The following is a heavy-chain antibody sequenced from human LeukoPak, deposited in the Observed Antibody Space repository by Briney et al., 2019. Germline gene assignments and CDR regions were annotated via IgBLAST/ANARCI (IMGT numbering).Heavy chain of an antibody. J-gene: IGHJ5*02. Sequence: ASVKVSCKASGYTFTIYGISWVRQAPGQGLEWMGWISAYNGNTNYAQKLQGRVTMTTDTSTSTAYMELRSLRSDDTAVYYCARRTDYDSSGYYHNWFDPWGQGTLVTVSS. CDR1: GYTFTIYG. V-gene: IGHV1-18*01. CDR3: ARRTDYDSSGYYHNWFDP. CDR2: ISAYNGNT. D-gene: IGHD3-22*01.